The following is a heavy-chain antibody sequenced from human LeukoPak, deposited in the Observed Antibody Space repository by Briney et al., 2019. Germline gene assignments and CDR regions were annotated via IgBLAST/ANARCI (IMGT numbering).Heavy chain of an antibody. CDR1: GFSLSTSGVG. D-gene: IGHD3-10*01. CDR3: AHRVDRRGFDY. CDR2: IFWDGDE. V-gene: IGHV2-5*02. Sequence: SGPTLVNPTQTLTLTCTFSGFSLSTSGVGVAWIRQPPGKALEWLALIFWDGDERYSPSLKSRLSITKDTSKNQVVLTMTNMDPVDTATYYCAHRVDRRGFDYWGQGTLVTVSS. J-gene: IGHJ4*02.